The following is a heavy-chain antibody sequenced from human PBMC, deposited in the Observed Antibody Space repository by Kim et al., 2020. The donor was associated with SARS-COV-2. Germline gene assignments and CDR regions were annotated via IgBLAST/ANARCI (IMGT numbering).Heavy chain of an antibody. D-gene: IGHD2-2*01. J-gene: IGHJ4*02. CDR3: AIRDAYTYNFHY. Sequence: SETLSLTCTVSGDYISTHYWNWIRQPPGKGLEWIGYIYYSGSTNYNPSLKSRVTISVDTSKNQFTLKLSSVTDADTAVYYCAIRDAYTYNFHYWGQGTLGAVSS. CDR1: GDYISTHY. V-gene: IGHV4-59*11. CDR2: IYYSGST.